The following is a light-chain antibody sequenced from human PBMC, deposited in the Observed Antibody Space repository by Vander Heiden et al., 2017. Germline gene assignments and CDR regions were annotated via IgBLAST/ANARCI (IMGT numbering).Light chain of an antibody. V-gene: IGKV2-28*01. Sequence: DFVMTQSPLALPVTPGEPASISCRSSQSLLHSNGYYYLDWYLQKPGPAPRRLVVLASNHASEVPDNLSGSGSGTDFTLTISRVEADDVGIYYCIQALRQSTFGRGTKVEIK. CDR2: LAS. CDR3: IQALRQST. J-gene: IGKJ4*02. CDR1: QSLLHSNGYYY.